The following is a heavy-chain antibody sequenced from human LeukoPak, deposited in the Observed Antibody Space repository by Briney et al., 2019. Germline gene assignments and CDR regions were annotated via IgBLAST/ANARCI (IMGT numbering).Heavy chain of an antibody. J-gene: IGHJ4*02. D-gene: IGHD2-15*01. V-gene: IGHV3-21*01. CDR3: ARDEVVVAATPGVDY. CDR1: GFTFSSYS. CDR2: ISSSSSYI. Sequence: GGSLRLSCAASGFTFSSYSMNWVRQAPGKGLEWVSSISSSSSYIYYADSVKGRFTISRDNAKNSLYLQMNSLRAEDTAVYYCARDEVVVAATPGVDYWGQGTLVTVSS.